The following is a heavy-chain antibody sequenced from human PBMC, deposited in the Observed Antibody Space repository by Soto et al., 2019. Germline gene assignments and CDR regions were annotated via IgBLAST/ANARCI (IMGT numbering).Heavy chain of an antibody. CDR3: AREGVAPYYYYGMDV. CDR1: GYTFTSYC. J-gene: IGHJ6*02. CDR2: INPSGGST. V-gene: IGHV1-46*01. Sequence: ASVKVCCKASGYTFTSYCMHWVRQAPGQGLEWMGIINPSGGSTSYAQKFQGRVTMTRDTSTSTVYMELSSLKSEDTAVYYCAREGVAPYYYYGMDVWGQGTPVTVSS. D-gene: IGHD5-12*01.